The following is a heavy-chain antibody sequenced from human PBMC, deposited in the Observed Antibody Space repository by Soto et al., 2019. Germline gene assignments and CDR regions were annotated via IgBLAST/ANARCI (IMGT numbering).Heavy chain of an antibody. V-gene: IGHV1-69*06. D-gene: IGHD3-3*01. J-gene: IGHJ6*02. CDR1: GGTFSSYA. CDR3: ASPTREWLPPARDYYYGMDV. Sequence: QVQLVQSGAEVKKSGSSVKVSCKAFGGTFSSYAISWVRQAPGQGLEWMGGIIPIFGTANYAQKFQGRVTITADKSTSTAYMELSRLRSEDTAVYYCASPTREWLPPARDYYYGMDVWGQGTTVTVSS. CDR2: IIPIFGTA.